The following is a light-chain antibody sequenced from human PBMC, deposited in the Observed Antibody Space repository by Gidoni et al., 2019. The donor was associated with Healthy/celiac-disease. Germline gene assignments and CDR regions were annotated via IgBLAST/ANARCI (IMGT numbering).Light chain of an antibody. CDR2: GAS. J-gene: IGKJ4*01. CDR1: QSVSSSY. CDR3: QQYGSSLPLT. V-gene: IGKV3-20*01. Sequence: DIVLTQSPGTLSLSPGERATLSYRASQSVSSSYLAWYQQKPGQAPRLLIYGASSRATGIPDRVSGSGSGTDFTLTISRLEPEDFAVYYCQQYGSSLPLTFGGGTKVEIK.